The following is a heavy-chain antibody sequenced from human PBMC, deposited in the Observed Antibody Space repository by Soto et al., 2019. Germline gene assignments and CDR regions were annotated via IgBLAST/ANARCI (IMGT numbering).Heavy chain of an antibody. D-gene: IGHD3-22*01. J-gene: IGHJ3*02. Sequence: EVQLVESGGGLVKPGGSLRLSCAASGFTFSSYSMNWVRQAPGKGLEWVSSISSSSSYIYYADSVKGRFTISRDNAKNSLYLQMNSLRAEDTAVYYCARERSYYYDSSGYLDAFDIWGQGTMVTVSS. CDR2: ISSSSSYI. CDR3: ARERSYYYDSSGYLDAFDI. CDR1: GFTFSSYS. V-gene: IGHV3-21*01.